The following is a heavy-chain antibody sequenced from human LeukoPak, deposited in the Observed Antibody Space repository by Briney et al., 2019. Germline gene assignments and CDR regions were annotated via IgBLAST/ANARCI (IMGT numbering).Heavy chain of an antibody. CDR3: ARGEYSYGCFDY. CDR1: GFTVSSNY. CDR2: IYSGGST. J-gene: IGHJ4*02. D-gene: IGHD5-18*01. V-gene: IGHV3-53*01. Sequence: GGSLRLSCAASGFTVSSNYMSWVRQAPGKGPEWVSVIYSGGSTYYADSVKGRFTISRDNAKNSLYLQMNSLRAEDTAVYYCARGEYSYGCFDYWGQGTLVTVSS.